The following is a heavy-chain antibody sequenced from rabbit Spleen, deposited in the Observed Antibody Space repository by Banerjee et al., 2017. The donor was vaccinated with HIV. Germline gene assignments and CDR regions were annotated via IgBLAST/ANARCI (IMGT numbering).Heavy chain of an antibody. Sequence: LEESGGGLVQPEGSLALTCKASGFDLSSYNYMSWVRQAPGKGLEYIGFVVIGHGTTYYASWVNGRFTISSDNAQNTVSLQVSSLTGADTATYFCARHRSSGGGVSWWLDLWGQGTLVTVS. V-gene: IGHV1S47*01. J-gene: IGHJ5*01. CDR2: VVIGHGTT. CDR3: ARHRSSGGGVSWWLDL. D-gene: IGHD1-1*01. CDR1: GFDLSSYNY.